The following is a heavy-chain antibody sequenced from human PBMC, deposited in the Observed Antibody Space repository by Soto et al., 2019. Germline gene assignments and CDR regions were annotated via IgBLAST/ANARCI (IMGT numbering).Heavy chain of an antibody. CDR1: GFTFSSNA. Sequence: EVQLLESGGGLVQPGGSLRLSCEASGFTFSSNAMTWVRQAPGKGLEWVSAISDSGGSTYYADSVGGRFTISRDNSRHTLYLQMNSLRAEDTAIYYCAKALGRYFSDFDSWGQGTQVTVSS. CDR3: AKALGRYFSDFDS. CDR2: ISDSGGST. D-gene: IGHD1-1*01. V-gene: IGHV3-23*01. J-gene: IGHJ4*02.